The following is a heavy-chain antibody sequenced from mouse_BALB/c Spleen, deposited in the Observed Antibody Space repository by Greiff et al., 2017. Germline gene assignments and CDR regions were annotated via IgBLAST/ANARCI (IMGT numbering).Heavy chain of an antibody. Sequence: EVQLQESGPSLVKPSQTLSLTCSVTGDSITSCYWNWIRKFPGNKLEYMGYISYSGSTYYNPSLKSRISITRDTSKNQYYLQLNSVTTEDTATYYCARLDYGSSYEWYFDVWGAGTTVTVSS. CDR3: ARLDYGSSYEWYFDV. CDR2: ISYSGST. V-gene: IGHV3-8*02. J-gene: IGHJ1*01. CDR1: GDSITSCY. D-gene: IGHD1-1*01.